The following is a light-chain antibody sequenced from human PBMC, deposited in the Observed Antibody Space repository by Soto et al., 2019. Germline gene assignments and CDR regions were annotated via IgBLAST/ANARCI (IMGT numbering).Light chain of an antibody. CDR1: SSDVGGYNY. V-gene: IGLV2-14*01. Sequence: QSALTQPASVSGSPGQSITISCTGTSSDVGGYNYVSWDQQHPGKAPKLMIYDVSNRPSGVANRFSGSKSANTASLTISGLQAEDGGDYYCRSSPGSSTYVVFGGGTKVTVL. CDR2: DVS. J-gene: IGLJ2*01. CDR3: RSSPGSSTYVV.